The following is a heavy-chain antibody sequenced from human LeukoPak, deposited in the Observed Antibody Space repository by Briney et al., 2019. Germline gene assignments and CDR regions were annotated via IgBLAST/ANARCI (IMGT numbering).Heavy chain of an antibody. D-gene: IGHD6-6*01. CDR1: GGSISSYY. CDR2: IYYSGST. CDR3: ARAFRNLKSIAARRTLGY. J-gene: IGHJ4*02. V-gene: IGHV4-59*01. Sequence: SETLSLTCTVSGGSISSYYWSWIRQPPGKGLEWIGYIYYSGSTNYNPSLKSRVTISVDTSKNQFSLKLSSVTAADTAVYYCARAFRNLKSIAARRTLGYWGQGTLVTVSS.